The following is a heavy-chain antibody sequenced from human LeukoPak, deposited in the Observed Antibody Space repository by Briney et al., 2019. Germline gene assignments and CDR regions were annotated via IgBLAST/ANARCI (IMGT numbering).Heavy chain of an antibody. CDR2: IIPIFGTA. D-gene: IGHD3-10*01. J-gene: IGHJ4*02. V-gene: IGHV1-69*05. Sequence: GASVKVSCKASGGTFSSYAISWVRQAPGQGLEWMGRIIPIFGTANYAQKFQGRVTITTDESTSTAYMELSSLRSEDTAVYYCARDTVWFGEYPAFDYWGQGTLVTVSS. CDR3: ARDTVWFGEYPAFDY. CDR1: GGTFSSYA.